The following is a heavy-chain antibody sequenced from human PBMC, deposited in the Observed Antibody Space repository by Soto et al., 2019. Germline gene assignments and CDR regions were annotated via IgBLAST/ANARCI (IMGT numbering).Heavy chain of an antibody. J-gene: IGHJ6*02. Sequence: GGSLRLSCAASGFTFSSYAMHWVRQAPGKGLEWVAVISYDGSNKYYADSVKGRFTISRDNSKNTLYLQMNSLRAEDTAVYYCARGPGMATIAYYYGMDVWGQGTTVTVSS. CDR3: ARGPGMATIAYYYGMDV. V-gene: IGHV3-30-3*01. CDR1: GFTFSSYA. D-gene: IGHD5-12*01. CDR2: ISYDGSNK.